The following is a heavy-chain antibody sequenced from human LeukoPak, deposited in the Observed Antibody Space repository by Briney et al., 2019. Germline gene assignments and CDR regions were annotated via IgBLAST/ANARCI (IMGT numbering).Heavy chain of an antibody. CDR3: AKGGTAVLVDDY. D-gene: IGHD2-15*01. V-gene: IGHV3-23*01. CDR1: GSTFSGHG. J-gene: IGHJ4*02. Sequence: GGSLRLSCAASGSTFSGHGMHWVRQAPGKGLEWVSTVSGSGGNTYYADSVKGRFAISRDNSRNTVYLQMNSLRVEDTAVYYCAKGGTAVLVDDYWGQGTLVTVSS. CDR2: VSGSGGNT.